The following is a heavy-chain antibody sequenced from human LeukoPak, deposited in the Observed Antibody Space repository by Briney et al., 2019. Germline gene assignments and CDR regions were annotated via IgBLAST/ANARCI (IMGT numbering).Heavy chain of an antibody. CDR1: GYTFTGYY. CDR3: ARLYGSGSYDY. J-gene: IGHJ4*02. V-gene: IGHV1-2*06. CDR2: INPNSGGT. Sequence: ASVKVSCKASGYTFTGYYMHWVRQAPGQGLEWMGRINPNSGGTNYAQKFQDRVTMTLDTSISTAYMELSRLRSDDTAVYYCARLYGSGSYDYWGQGTLVTVSS. D-gene: IGHD3-10*01.